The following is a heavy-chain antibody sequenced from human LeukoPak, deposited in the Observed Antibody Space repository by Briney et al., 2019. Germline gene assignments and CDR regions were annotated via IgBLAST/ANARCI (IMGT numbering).Heavy chain of an antibody. Sequence: SETLSLTCAVYGGAFRGFYWTWIRQSPGKGLEWIGEINHSGSSSYNPSLKSRIMISVGMSKNQFSLKVRSVTAADTAVYYCARSHCGGDCYSSRWQILYGYYYYYMDVWGTGTTVTVSS. J-gene: IGHJ6*03. CDR1: GGAFRGFY. V-gene: IGHV4-34*01. CDR2: INHSGSS. CDR3: ARSHCGGDCYSSRWQILYGYYYYYMDV. D-gene: IGHD2-21*02.